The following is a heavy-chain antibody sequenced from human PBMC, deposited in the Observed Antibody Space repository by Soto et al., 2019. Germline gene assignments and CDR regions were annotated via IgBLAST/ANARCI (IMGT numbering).Heavy chain of an antibody. V-gene: IGHV4-30-4*01. J-gene: IGHJ4*02. CDR3: ARVKATLYRDYYFDY. CDR1: GDTINSGDYF. Sequence: SETLSLPCSVSGDTINSGDYFWSWIRQPPGKGLEWIGSIFYTGSTYYSPSLKSRASMSMDTSKKRFSLRLRSLTAADTAVYFCARVKATLYRDYYFDYWGQGTLVTVSS. CDR2: IFYTGST. D-gene: IGHD5-12*01.